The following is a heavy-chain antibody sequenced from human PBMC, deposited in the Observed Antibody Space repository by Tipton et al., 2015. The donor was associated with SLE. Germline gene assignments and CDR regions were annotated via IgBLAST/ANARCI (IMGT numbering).Heavy chain of an antibody. J-gene: IGHJ4*02. CDR1: GGSISSSDHY. CDR2: IDYSGST. V-gene: IGHV4-39*07. Sequence: GLVKPSQALSLTCTVSGGSISSSDHYWAWIRQPPGKGLEWLGSIDYSGSTYYNPPLESPVSMSVDTSKNHFSLKMYSLTAAATGTYSCARARQQWLVPRGYFDSWGQGTQVTVSS. CDR3: ARARQQWLVPRGYFDS. D-gene: IGHD6-19*01.